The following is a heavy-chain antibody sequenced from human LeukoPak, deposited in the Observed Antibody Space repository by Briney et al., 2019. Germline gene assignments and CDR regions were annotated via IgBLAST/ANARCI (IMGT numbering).Heavy chain of an antibody. CDR3: AKDWHSYGNSYFDY. D-gene: IGHD5-18*01. CDR2: MHPNSGNT. Sequence: ASVKVSCKASGYTFTSYDINWVRQATGQGLEWMGWMHPNSGNTGYAQNFQGRVTMTRNTSISTAYMELSSLRSEDTAVYYCAKDWHSYGNSYFDYWGQGTLVTVSS. J-gene: IGHJ4*02. V-gene: IGHV1-8*01. CDR1: GYTFTSYD.